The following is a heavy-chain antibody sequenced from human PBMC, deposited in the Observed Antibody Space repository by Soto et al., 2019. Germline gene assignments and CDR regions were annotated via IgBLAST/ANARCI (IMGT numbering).Heavy chain of an antibody. Sequence: SETLSLTCTVSGGSISSYYWSWIRQPPGKGLEWIGYIYYSGSTNYNPSLKSRVTISVDTSKNQFSLKLSSVTAADTAVYYCARGVSCSSTSCYVYFDYWGQGTLVTVSS. J-gene: IGHJ4*02. CDR2: IYYSGST. D-gene: IGHD2-2*01. CDR1: GGSISSYY. V-gene: IGHV4-59*01. CDR3: ARGVSCSSTSCYVYFDY.